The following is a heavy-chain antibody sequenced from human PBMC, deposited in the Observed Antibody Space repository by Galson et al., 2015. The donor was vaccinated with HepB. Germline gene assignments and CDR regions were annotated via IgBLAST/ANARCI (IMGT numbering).Heavy chain of an antibody. D-gene: IGHD6-19*01. CDR1: GYSFTSYW. Sequence: QSGAEVKKPGESLKISCKGSGYSFTSYWIGWVRQMPGKGLEWMGIIYPGDSDTRYSPSFQGQVTISADKSISTAYLQWTSLKASDTAMYYCARRNSASSRVVVAGSAFDIWGQGTMVTVSS. J-gene: IGHJ3*02. CDR3: ARRNSASSRVVVAGSAFDI. CDR2: IYPGDSDT. V-gene: IGHV5-51*01.